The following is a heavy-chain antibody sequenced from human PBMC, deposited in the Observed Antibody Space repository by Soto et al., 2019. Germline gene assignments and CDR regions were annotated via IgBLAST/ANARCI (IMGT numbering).Heavy chain of an antibody. CDR2: TYNGNT. J-gene: IGHJ4*02. D-gene: IGHD6-19*01. Sequence: QIPLVQSGGEVKKPGASVKVSCKASGYTFSNYGFTWVRQAPGQGPEWMRWTYNGNTRYAQTFQGRVTMTTEASTSTAYVDLRSLTSDDTAVYYCARESSGWPPFYWGQGTPVTVSS. V-gene: IGHV1-18*01. CDR1: GYTFSNYG. CDR3: ARESSGWPPFY.